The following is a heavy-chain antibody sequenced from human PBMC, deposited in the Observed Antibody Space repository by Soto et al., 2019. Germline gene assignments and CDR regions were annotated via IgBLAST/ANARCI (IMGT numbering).Heavy chain of an antibody. Sequence: GASVKVSCKASGGAFSSYAISWVRQAPGQGLEWMGGIIPIFGTANYAQKFQGRVTITADESTSTAYMELSSLRSEDTAVYYCARDEGSIAARPGPLYYYGMDVWGQGTTVTVSS. V-gene: IGHV1-69*13. CDR2: IIPIFGTA. CDR1: GGAFSSYA. J-gene: IGHJ6*02. D-gene: IGHD6-6*01. CDR3: ARDEGSIAARPGPLYYYGMDV.